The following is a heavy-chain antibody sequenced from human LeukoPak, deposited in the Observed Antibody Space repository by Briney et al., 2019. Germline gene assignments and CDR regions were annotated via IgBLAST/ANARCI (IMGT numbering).Heavy chain of an antibody. CDR2: ISGSGGST. Sequence: GGSLRLSCAASGFTFSSYGMHWVRQAPGKGLEWVSAISGSGGSTYYADSVKGRFTISRDNSKNTLYLQMDSLRAEDTAVYYCAKTEDDYYYYGMDVWGQGTTVTVSS. J-gene: IGHJ6*02. V-gene: IGHV3-23*01. CDR3: AKTEDDYYYYGMDV. CDR1: GFTFSSYG.